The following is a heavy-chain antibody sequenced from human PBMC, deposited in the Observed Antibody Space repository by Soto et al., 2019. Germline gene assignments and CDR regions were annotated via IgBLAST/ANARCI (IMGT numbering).Heavy chain of an antibody. CDR2: IYTSGST. CDR1: GGSISSYY. CDR3: ASLKYYDSSGYYFCHNWFDP. J-gene: IGHJ5*02. Sequence: QVQLQESGPGLVKPSETLSLTCTVSGGSISSYYWSWIRQPAGKGLEWIGRIYTSGSTNYNPSLKSRVTMSVDTSKNQFSLKLSSVTAADTALYYCASLKYYDSSGYYFCHNWFDPWGQGTLVTVSS. V-gene: IGHV4-4*07. D-gene: IGHD3-22*01.